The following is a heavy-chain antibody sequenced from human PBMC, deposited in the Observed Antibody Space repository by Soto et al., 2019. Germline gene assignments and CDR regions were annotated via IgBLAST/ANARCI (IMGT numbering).Heavy chain of an antibody. J-gene: IGHJ4*02. CDR1: GFTFSTYW. CDR2: TNSDGSSI. CDR3: AREYSSSRYFDY. V-gene: IGHV3-74*01. Sequence: EVQLVESGGGLVQPGGSLRLSCPASGFTFSTYWMHWVRQAPGKGLVWVSRTNSDGSSISYADSVKGRFTISRDNAKNTLYLQMNSLRAEDTAVYYCAREYSSSRYFDYWGQGTLVTVSS. D-gene: IGHD6-13*01.